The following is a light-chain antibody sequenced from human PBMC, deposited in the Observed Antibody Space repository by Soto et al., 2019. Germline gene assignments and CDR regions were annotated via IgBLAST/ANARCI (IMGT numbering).Light chain of an antibody. Sequence: ENVLTQSPATLSLSPGERATLSCRASQSVSNYLAWYQQKPGQAPRLLIYDASNRATGIPARFSGGGSGTDFTLTISSLEPEDFAVYYCHQRSNWPPWTFGQGTKVDI. V-gene: IGKV3-11*01. J-gene: IGKJ1*01. CDR2: DAS. CDR3: HQRSNWPPWT. CDR1: QSVSNY.